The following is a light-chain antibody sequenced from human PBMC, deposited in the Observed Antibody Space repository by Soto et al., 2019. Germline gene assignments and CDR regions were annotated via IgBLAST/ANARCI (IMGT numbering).Light chain of an antibody. J-gene: IGKJ5*01. Sequence: EILLTQSPDTLSLSPGERATLSCRAAQSVGTRPAWYQHKTGQAPRLLISGASSRATGIPDRFTGSGSETSFTLTISRLEPEDFALYYCQHYQSGHPITFGQGTRLEIK. CDR3: QHYQSGHPIT. CDR1: QSVGTRP. V-gene: IGKV3-20*01. CDR2: GAS.